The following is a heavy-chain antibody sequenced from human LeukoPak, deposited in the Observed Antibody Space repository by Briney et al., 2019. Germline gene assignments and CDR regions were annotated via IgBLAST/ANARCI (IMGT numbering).Heavy chain of an antibody. CDR2: RNHSGSP. Sequence: SETLSLTCAVYGGSFSGYYWIWIRQPPGKGLEWVGERNHSGSPNYNRSLKSRVTISVDTSKNQFSLKLSSVTAADTAVYYCARLATAGYLNYWGQGTLVTVSS. CDR3: ARLATAGYLNY. J-gene: IGHJ4*02. CDR1: GGSFSGYY. D-gene: IGHD6-19*01. V-gene: IGHV4-34*01.